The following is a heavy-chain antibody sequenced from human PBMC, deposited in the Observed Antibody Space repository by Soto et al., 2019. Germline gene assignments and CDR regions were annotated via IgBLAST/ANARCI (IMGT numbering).Heavy chain of an antibody. V-gene: IGHV1-69*13. Sequence: GASVKVSCKASRVAFSKFIVTWVRQAPGLGLEWVGGIIPIFGTANYAQKFQGRVTITADESASTSYMEVNNLRSEETAVYYCAKVRYSSPLGYYYGMDVWGQGTTMTV. CDR1: RVAFSKFI. D-gene: IGHD6-19*01. CDR3: AKVRYSSPLGYYYGMDV. J-gene: IGHJ6*02. CDR2: IIPIFGTA.